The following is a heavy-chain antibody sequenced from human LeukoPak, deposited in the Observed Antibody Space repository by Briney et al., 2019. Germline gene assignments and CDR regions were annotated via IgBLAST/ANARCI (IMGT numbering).Heavy chain of an antibody. CDR3: AKNGFMGTYYYDSSGYSDAFDI. J-gene: IGHJ3*02. Sequence: GGSLRLSCAASGFTFTSYSMNWVRQAPGKGLEWVSTISGGGGSTYYADSVKGRFTISRDNSKNTLYLQMNSLRAEDTAVYYCAKNGFMGTYYYDSSGYSDAFDIWGQGTMVTVSS. CDR1: GFTFTSYS. CDR2: ISGGGGST. V-gene: IGHV3-23*01. D-gene: IGHD3-22*01.